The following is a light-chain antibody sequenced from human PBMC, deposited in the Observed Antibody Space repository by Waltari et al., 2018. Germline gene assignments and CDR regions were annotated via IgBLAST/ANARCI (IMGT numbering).Light chain of an antibody. CDR1: QAIGNS. CDR3: HQYSGTPPYT. V-gene: IGKV1-NL1*01. Sequence: DIQMTQSPSSLSASVGDRVSITCRASQAIGNSLAWYQQTPGKAPKLLVHGASTLESGVPSRFSGSGSGTDYTLTINNLQSEDIATYFCHQYSGTPPYTFGPGTKL. CDR2: GAS. J-gene: IGKJ3*01.